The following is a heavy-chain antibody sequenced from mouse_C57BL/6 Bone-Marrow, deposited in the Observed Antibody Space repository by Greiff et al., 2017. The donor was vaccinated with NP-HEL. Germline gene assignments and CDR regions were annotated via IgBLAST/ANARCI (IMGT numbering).Heavy chain of an antibody. CDR1: GYAFTNYL. CDR3: ARRWYPYYCDY. CDR2: INPGSGGT. D-gene: IGHD2-1*01. V-gene: IGHV1-54*01. J-gene: IGHJ2*01. Sequence: QVQLQQSGAELVRPGTSVKVSCKASGYAFTNYLIEWVKQRPGQGLEWIGVINPGSGGTNYNEKFKGKATLTADKSSSTAYMQLSSLTSEDSAVYFCARRWYPYYCDYWGQGTTLTVSS.